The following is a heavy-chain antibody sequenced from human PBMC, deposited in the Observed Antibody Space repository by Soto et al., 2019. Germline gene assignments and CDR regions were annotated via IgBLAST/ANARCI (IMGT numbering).Heavy chain of an antibody. Sequence: QVQLVESGGGVVQPGRSLRLSCAASGFTFSSYAMHWVRQAPGKGLEWVAVISYDGSNKYYADSVKGRFTISRDNSKTTLYLQMNSLRAEDPAVYYCARDAQRGEWLVIHPPEYGMDVWGQGTTVTVSS. CDR2: ISYDGSNK. CDR3: ARDAQRGEWLVIHPPEYGMDV. D-gene: IGHD6-19*01. J-gene: IGHJ6*02. V-gene: IGHV3-30-3*01. CDR1: GFTFSSYA.